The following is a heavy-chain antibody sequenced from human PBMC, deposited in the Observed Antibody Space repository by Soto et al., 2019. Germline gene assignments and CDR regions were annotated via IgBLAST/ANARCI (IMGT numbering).Heavy chain of an antibody. CDR3: ARALHYYGSGSPRFDP. V-gene: IGHV3-21*01. CDR1: GFTFSSYS. D-gene: IGHD3-10*01. CDR2: ISSSSSYI. Sequence: PGGSLRLSCAASGFTFSSYSMNWVRQAPGKGLEWVSSISSSSSYIYYADSVKGRFTISRDNAKNSLYLQMNSLRAEDTAVYYCARALHYYGSGSPRFDPWGQGTLVTSPQ. J-gene: IGHJ5*02.